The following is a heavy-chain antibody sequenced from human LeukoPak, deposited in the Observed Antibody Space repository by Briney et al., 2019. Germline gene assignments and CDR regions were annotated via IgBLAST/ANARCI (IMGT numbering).Heavy chain of an antibody. CDR2: ISGGGGSK. J-gene: IGHJ6*02. CDR3: AKGAGLPAALYYYAMDV. V-gene: IGHV3-23*01. CDR1: GFTFSSCA. D-gene: IGHD2-2*01. Sequence: GRSLRLSCAASGFTFSSCAMSWVRQAPGKGLEWVSAISGGGGSKYYADSVKGRFTISRDNSKNTLYLQMDSLRAEDTAVYYCAKGAGLPAALYYYAMDVWGQGTTVTVSS.